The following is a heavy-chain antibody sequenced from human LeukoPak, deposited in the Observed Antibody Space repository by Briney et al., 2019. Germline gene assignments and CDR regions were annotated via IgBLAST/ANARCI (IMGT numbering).Heavy chain of an antibody. D-gene: IGHD3-10*01. V-gene: IGHV4-59*01. J-gene: IGHJ5*02. CDR3: ARGSVRGEFDP. CDR1: GGSISTYY. Sequence: SETLSLTCTLSGGSISTYYWSWVRQPPGKGLEWIGYIYYTGSTDYNPSLKSRVTMSVDTSKNQFSLKLSSVTAADAAVYSCARGSVRGEFDPWGQGTLVTVSS. CDR2: IYYTGST.